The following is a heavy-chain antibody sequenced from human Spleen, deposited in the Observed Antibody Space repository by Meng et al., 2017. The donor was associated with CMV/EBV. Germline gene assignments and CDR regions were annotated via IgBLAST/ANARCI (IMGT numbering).Heavy chain of an antibody. D-gene: IGHD1-7*01. CDR1: GDSISSDIW. J-gene: IGHJ4*02. Sequence: LQESGPGLVKPSGTLSLTCIFSGDSISSDIWWSWVRQPPGKGLEWIGEVYHRGDTNYNPSLESRVDISVDKSKNQFYLSLFSVTAADTAVYYCGRDQGRELINHWGQGTLVTVSS. V-gene: IGHV4-4*02. CDR3: GRDQGRELINH. CDR2: VYHRGDT.